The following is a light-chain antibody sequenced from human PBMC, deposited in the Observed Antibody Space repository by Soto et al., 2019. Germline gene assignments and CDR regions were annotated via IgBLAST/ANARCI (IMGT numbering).Light chain of an antibody. CDR2: GAF. CDR1: QNINSQ. V-gene: IGKV1-39*01. CDR3: QQTYIIPRT. Sequence: DIQMTQSPPSLSASVGDSVTITCRASQNINSQLNWYQQKPGRAPQLLIYGAFTLQSGVPSRFSGRGSVTDFTLTISSLQHEDFASYYCQQTYIIPRTFGQGTKVEIK. J-gene: IGKJ1*01.